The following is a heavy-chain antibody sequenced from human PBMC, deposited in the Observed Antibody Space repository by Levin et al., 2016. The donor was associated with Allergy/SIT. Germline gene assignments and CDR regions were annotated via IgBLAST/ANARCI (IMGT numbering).Heavy chain of an antibody. CDR3: ARDFQVGGYFYYYGMDV. Sequence: ASVKVSCKASGYSFTNYHMHWVRQAPGQGLEWMGIINPSGGSTSYAQKLQGRVTMTRDTSTNTVYMELSSLRSEDTAIYYCARDFQVGGYFYYYGMDVWGQGTTVTVSS. D-gene: IGHD1-26*01. V-gene: IGHV1-46*03. CDR1: GYSFTNYH. CDR2: INPSGGST. J-gene: IGHJ6*02.